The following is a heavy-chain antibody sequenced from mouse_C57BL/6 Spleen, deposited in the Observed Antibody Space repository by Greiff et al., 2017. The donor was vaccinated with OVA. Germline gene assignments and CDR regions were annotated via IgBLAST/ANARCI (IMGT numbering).Heavy chain of an antibody. D-gene: IGHD1-1*01. Sequence: QVQLQQPGAELVKPGASVKLSCKASGYTFTSYWMQWVKQRPGQGLEWIGEIDPSDSYTNYNQKFKGKATFTVDTYSSTAYMQLSSLTSEYSAVYYCARRIHDGSDYWGQGTTRTVSA. J-gene: IGHJ2*01. CDR2: IDPSDSYT. V-gene: IGHV1-50*01. CDR3: ARRIHDGSDY. CDR1: GYTFTSYW.